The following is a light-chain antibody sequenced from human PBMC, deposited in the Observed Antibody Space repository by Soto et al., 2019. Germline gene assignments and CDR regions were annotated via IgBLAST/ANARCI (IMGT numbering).Light chain of an antibody. Sequence: DIQMTQSPSTLSAFIGDRVTITCRASRSIGDWLAWYQQKPGKAPKLLIYKASSLESGVPSRFSGSGSGTEFTLTISSLQPDDFATYYCQQYNSYWYSFCQGTNLEIK. CDR2: KAS. CDR3: QQYNSYWYS. J-gene: IGKJ2*03. CDR1: RSIGDW. V-gene: IGKV1-5*03.